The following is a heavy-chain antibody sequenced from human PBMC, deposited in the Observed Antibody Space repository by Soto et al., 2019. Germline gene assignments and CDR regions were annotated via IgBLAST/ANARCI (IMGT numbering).Heavy chain of an antibody. V-gene: IGHV1-69*06. CDR1: GGTFSSYA. D-gene: IGHD1-7*01. CDR2: IIPIFGTA. CDR3: ARSPDPSALLLELYYYGMDV. J-gene: IGHJ6*02. Sequence: QVQLVQSGAEVKKPGSSVKVSCKASGGTFSSYAISWVRQAPGQGLEWMGGIIPIFGTANYVQKFQGRVTITADKSTSTAYMEMSSLISEDTAVYYCARSPDPSALLLELYYYGMDVWCHGTTVSVSS.